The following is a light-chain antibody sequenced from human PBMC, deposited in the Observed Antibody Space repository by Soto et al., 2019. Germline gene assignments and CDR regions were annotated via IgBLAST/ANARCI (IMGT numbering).Light chain of an antibody. CDR2: GNT. J-gene: IGLJ2*01. V-gene: IGLV1-40*01. Sequence: QSLLTQPPSVSGAPGQRVTISCTGSSSNIGAGYDVHWYQHLPGTAPKLLIYGNTNRPSRVPDRVSGSKSGTSASLAITGLQAEDEADYYCQSYDISLSASVFGGGTKLTVL. CDR3: QSYDISLSASV. CDR1: SSNIGAGYD.